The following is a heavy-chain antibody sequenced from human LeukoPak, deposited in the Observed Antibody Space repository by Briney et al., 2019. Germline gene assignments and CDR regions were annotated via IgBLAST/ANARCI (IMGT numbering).Heavy chain of an antibody. CDR2: INHSGST. J-gene: IGHJ2*01. D-gene: IGHD6-19*01. CDR1: GGSFSGYY. CDR3: ARKGAIAVAGRYFDL. V-gene: IGHV4-34*01. Sequence: SETLSLTCAVYGGSFSGYYWSWIRQPPGKGLEWIGEINHSGSTNYDPSLKSRVTISVDTSKNQFSLKLGSVTAADTAVYYCARKGAIAVAGRYFDLWGRGTLVTVSS.